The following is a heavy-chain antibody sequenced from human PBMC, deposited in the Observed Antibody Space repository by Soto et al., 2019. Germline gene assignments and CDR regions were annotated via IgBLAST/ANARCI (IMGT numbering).Heavy chain of an antibody. Sequence: EVQVLESGGGLVQPGGSLRLSCAASGFTFSSYAMSWVRQAPGKGLEWVSSISGSGGTTYYADSVKGRFTISRDNSKNTLYVQMNSLRAEDTAVYYCATPPLDMVPGSTQRLYYDYGMDVWGQGTTVTVSS. V-gene: IGHV3-23*01. D-gene: IGHD2-8*01. J-gene: IGHJ6*02. CDR3: ATPPLDMVPGSTQRLYYDYGMDV. CDR1: GFTFSSYA. CDR2: ISGSGGTT.